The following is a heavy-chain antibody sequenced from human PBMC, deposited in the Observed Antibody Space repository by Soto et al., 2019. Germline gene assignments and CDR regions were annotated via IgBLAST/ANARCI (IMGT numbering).Heavy chain of an antibody. CDR3: AIDLVAAARPDYYYYMDV. CDR2: IWYDGSNK. Sequence: PGGSLRLSCAASGFTFSSYGMHWVRQAPGKGLEWVAVIWYDGSNKYYADSVKGRFTISRDNSKNTLYLQMNSLRAEDTAVYYCAIDLVAAARPDYYYYMDVWGKGTTVTVSS. D-gene: IGHD6-13*01. CDR1: GFTFSSYG. V-gene: IGHV3-33*01. J-gene: IGHJ6*03.